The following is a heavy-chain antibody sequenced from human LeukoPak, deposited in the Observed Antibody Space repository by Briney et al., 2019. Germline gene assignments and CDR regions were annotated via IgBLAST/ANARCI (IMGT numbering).Heavy chain of an antibody. CDR1: GFTFTSYA. Sequence: GGSLRLSCAASGFTFTSYAMSWVRQAPGKGLEWVSLISASGTNTYYADSVKGPFTISRDNSKHTLSLQMNSLRAEDTAVYYCAKDVRVGGGGMDVWGQGTPVTVSS. J-gene: IGHJ6*02. D-gene: IGHD1-26*01. CDR2: ISASGTNT. V-gene: IGHV3-23*01. CDR3: AKDVRVGGGGMDV.